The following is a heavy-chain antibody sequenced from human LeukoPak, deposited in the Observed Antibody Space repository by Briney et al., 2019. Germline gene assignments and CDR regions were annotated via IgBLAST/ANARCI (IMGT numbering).Heavy chain of an antibody. Sequence: GGSLRLSCAASGFTFSDYYMSWIRQAPGKGLEWVSYISSSGSTIYYADPVKGRFTISRDNSKNTLYLQMNSLRAEDTAVYYCAKYYYYDSSGYHPWFDPWGQGTLVTVSS. CDR2: ISSSGSTI. V-gene: IGHV3-11*01. J-gene: IGHJ5*02. CDR3: AKYYYYDSSGYHPWFDP. CDR1: GFTFSDYY. D-gene: IGHD3-22*01.